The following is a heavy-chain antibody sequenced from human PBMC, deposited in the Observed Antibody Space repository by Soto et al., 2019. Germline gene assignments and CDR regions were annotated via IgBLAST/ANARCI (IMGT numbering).Heavy chain of an antibody. J-gene: IGHJ6*02. CDR3: VKEPDV. CDR2: VSPSGDST. V-gene: IGHV3-23*01. CDR1: GFIFSTYS. Sequence: GGSLRLSCEASGFIFSTYSMTWVRQVPGRGLEWVAAVSPSGDSTYYADSLKGRLTISRDNSKNTVFLQMNSLSADDTGLYYCVKEPDVWCQGISVTVSS.